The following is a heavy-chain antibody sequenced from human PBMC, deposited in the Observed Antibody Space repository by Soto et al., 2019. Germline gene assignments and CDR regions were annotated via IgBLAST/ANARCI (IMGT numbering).Heavy chain of an antibody. CDR2: VYYSGST. CDR3: GRLEGLATISYYFDY. CDR1: GGSVSSSSYY. J-gene: IGHJ4*02. V-gene: IGHV4-39*01. D-gene: IGHD3-9*01. Sequence: QLQLQESGPGLVKPSETLSLTCTDSGGSVSSSSYYWGWVRQPPGKGLELIGSVYYSGSTYYNPSLESRVTISVDKSKKQCSLKLMSLAAADTAVYYGGRLEGLATISYYFDYWGQGALVTVSS.